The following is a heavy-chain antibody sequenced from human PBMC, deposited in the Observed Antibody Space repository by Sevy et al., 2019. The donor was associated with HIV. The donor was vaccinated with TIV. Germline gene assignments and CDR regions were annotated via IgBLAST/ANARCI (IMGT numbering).Heavy chain of an antibody. D-gene: IGHD4-17*01. CDR1: GFTFSSYA. CDR2: ISYDGSNK. J-gene: IGHJ4*02. Sequence: GGSLRLSCAASGFTFSSYAMHWVRQAPGKGLEWVAVISYDGSNKYYADSGKGRFTISRDNSKNTLYLQMNSLRAEDTAVYYCARETGGDYSGGYFDYWGQGTLVTVSS. V-gene: IGHV3-30-3*01. CDR3: ARETGGDYSGGYFDY.